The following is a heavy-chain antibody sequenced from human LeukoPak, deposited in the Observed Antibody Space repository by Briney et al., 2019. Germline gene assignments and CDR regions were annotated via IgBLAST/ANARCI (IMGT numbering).Heavy chain of an antibody. Sequence: GGSLRLSCAASGFTFSSYWMHWVRQAPGKGLVWVSRINTDGSSTSYADSVKGRFTISRDNAKNTLYLQMNSLRAEDTAVYYCASLATVTRPTCYWGQGTLVTVSS. V-gene: IGHV3-74*01. CDR3: ASLATVTRPTCY. CDR2: INTDGSST. J-gene: IGHJ4*02. D-gene: IGHD4-17*01. CDR1: GFTFSSYW.